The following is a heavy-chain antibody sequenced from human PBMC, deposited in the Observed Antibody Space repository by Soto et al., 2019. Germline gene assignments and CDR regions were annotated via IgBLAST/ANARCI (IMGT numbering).Heavy chain of an antibody. V-gene: IGHV1-18*01. J-gene: IGHJ4*02. CDR2: ISAYNGNT. Sequence: ASVKVSCKASGYTFTSYGISWVRQAPGQGLEWMGWISAYNGNTNYAQKLQGRVTMTTDTSTSTAYMELRSLRSDDTAVYYCASASSLYSSSWFDYWGQGTPVTVSS. CDR1: GYTFTSYG. CDR3: ASASSLYSSSWFDY. D-gene: IGHD6-13*01.